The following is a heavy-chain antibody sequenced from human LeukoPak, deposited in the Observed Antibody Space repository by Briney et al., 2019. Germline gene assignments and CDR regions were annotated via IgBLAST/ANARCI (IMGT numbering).Heavy chain of an antibody. CDR2: IIPIFHTA. V-gene: IGHV1-69*13. D-gene: IGHD2-15*01. Sequence: ASVKVSCKASGGTFSSYAISWVRQAPGQGLEWMGGIIPIFHTADYAQKFQGRVTITADESTSTVYMELSRLRSEDTAVYYCAREEGGYFDYWGQGTLVTVSS. CDR1: GGTFSSYA. CDR3: AREEGGYFDY. J-gene: IGHJ4*02.